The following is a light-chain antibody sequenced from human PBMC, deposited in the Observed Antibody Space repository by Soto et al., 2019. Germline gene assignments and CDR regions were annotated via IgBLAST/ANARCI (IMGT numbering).Light chain of an antibody. CDR2: RDS. CDR1: NIGSKN. CDR3: QVWESRTGG. Sequence: SYELTQPLSVSVALGQTARITCGGNNIGSKNVHWYQQKPGQAPVLVIYRDSNRPSGIPERFSGSNSGNTATLTISRAQAGDEADYYCQVWESRTGGFGGGTKLTVL. J-gene: IGLJ2*01. V-gene: IGLV3-9*01.